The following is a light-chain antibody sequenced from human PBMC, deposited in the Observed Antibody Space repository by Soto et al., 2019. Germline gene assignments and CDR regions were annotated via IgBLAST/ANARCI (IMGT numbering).Light chain of an antibody. CDR1: QRVSSS. V-gene: IGKV3-11*01. CDR3: QQRSNWRHT. CDR2: DAA. J-gene: IGKJ2*01. Sequence: EIVLTQSPATLSLSPGERATLSCRASQRVSSSLAWYQQKPGKAPRLLIYDAANRATGIPARFSGSGSGTDFTLTISSLEPEDFAVYYCQQRSNWRHTFGQGTKLEIK.